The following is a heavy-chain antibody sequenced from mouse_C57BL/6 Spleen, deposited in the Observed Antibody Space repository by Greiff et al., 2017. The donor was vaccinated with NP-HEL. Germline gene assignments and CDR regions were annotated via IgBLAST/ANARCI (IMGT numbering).Heavy chain of an antibody. J-gene: IGHJ1*03. CDR1: GYTFTSYW. Sequence: QVHVKQPGAELVKPGASVKLSCKASGYTFTSYWMQWVKQRPGQGLEWIGEIDPSDSYTNYNQKFKGKATLTVDTSSSTAYMQLSSLTSEDSAVYYCARPLITTVVATDWYFDVWGTGTTVTVSS. CDR2: IDPSDSYT. V-gene: IGHV1-50*01. D-gene: IGHD1-1*01. CDR3: ARPLITTVVATDWYFDV.